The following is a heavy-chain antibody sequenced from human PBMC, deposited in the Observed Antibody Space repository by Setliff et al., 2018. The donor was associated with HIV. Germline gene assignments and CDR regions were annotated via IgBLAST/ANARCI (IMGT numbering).Heavy chain of an antibody. J-gene: IGHJ4*02. CDR1: GDSISSSY. V-gene: IGHV4-59*08. CDR3: ARLNFRSDPYYLDY. CDR2: VHYSGNT. D-gene: IGHD2-21*01. Sequence: SETLSLTCSVSGDSISSSYWSWIRQPPGKGLECIGYVHYSGNTNYNPSLKSRLTISVGTSKNQFSLKLSSVTAADTAMYYCARLNFRSDPYYLDYWGQGTLVTVSS.